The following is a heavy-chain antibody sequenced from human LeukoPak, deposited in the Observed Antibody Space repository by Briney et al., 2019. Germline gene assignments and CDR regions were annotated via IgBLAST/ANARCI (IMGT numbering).Heavy chain of an antibody. V-gene: IGHV4-59*01. J-gene: IGHJ4*02. Sequence: SETLSLTCTVSGGSISSYYWSWIRQPPGKGLEWIGCIYYSGSTNYNPSLKSRVTISVDTSKNQFSLKLSSVTAADTAVYYCARGYDPYYFDYWGQGTLVTVSS. CDR2: IYYSGST. CDR3: ARGYDPYYFDY. D-gene: IGHD3-16*01. CDR1: GGSISSYY.